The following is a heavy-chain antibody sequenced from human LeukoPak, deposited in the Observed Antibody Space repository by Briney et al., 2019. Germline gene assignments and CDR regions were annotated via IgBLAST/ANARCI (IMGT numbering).Heavy chain of an antibody. V-gene: IGHV4-59*12. Sequence: SETLSLTCTVSGGSISSYYWSWIRQPPGKGLEWIGYFYSSGSPHYNPSLKSRVIISVDPSNNQFSLRLNSVTAADTAVYYCARASDNWTKFDYWGQGTLVTVSS. CDR2: FYSSGSP. CDR1: GGSISSYY. CDR3: ARASDNWTKFDY. D-gene: IGHD1-1*01. J-gene: IGHJ4*02.